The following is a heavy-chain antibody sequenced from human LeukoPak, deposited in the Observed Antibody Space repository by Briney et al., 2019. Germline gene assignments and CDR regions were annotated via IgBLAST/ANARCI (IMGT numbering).Heavy chain of an antibody. CDR2: ISGSGGGT. CDR1: GFSFSSYG. CDR3: ASHYDSGNYFYFDY. J-gene: IGHJ4*02. Sequence: GGSLRLSCAASGFSFSSYGMSWVRQAPGKGLEWVSAISGSGGGTYYADSVKSRLTISRDNSKNTLYLQMNSLRAEDTAVYYCASHYDSGNYFYFDYWGQGTLVTVSS. V-gene: IGHV3-23*01. D-gene: IGHD3-10*01.